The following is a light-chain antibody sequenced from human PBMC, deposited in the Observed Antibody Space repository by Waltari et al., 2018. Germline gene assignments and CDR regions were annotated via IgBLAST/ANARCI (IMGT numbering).Light chain of an antibody. V-gene: IGKV4-1*01. CDR2: WAS. Sequence: DIVMTQSPASLAVSLGERATINCKSSQSVLYSSNNNNYLAWYHQKPGQSPKLLIYWASTRESGVPDRFSGSGSGTDFTLTISSLQAEDVAIYYCLQYYSTPPGTFGQGTKVEIK. J-gene: IGKJ1*01. CDR3: LQYYSTPPGT. CDR1: QSVLYSSNNNNY.